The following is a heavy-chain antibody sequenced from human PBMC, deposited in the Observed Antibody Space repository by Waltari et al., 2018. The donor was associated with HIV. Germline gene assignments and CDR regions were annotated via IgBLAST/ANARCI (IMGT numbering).Heavy chain of an antibody. CDR3: AKAVGDTSGRYWGGDV. Sequence: EVQLVASGGGLVQPGGSLRLSCAGSGFPFSTHQMTWVRQAPGKGLEWISYISAGGTKYYADSVKGRFSISRDNAKNSLYLQMNSLRAEDTAVYYCAKAVGDTSGRYWGGDVWGQGTTVTVSS. CDR2: ISAGGTK. V-gene: IGHV3-48*03. D-gene: IGHD6-19*01. J-gene: IGHJ6*02. CDR1: GFPFSTHQ.